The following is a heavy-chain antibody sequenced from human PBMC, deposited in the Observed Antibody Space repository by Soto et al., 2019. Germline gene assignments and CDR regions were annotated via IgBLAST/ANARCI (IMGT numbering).Heavy chain of an antibody. CDR2: VRYGGRT. CDR3: ARNSHLGDLSLGY. D-gene: IGHD3-16*02. J-gene: IGHJ4*02. CDR1: GCAISSVDYY. Sequence: QVQLQESGPGLVKPSQTLSLTCPVSGCAISSVDYYWSWIRQHPGKGLEWIGYVRYGGRTYYEPSLKSRVTISVDTSKNEIALKLMSGTSADTAVYYCARNSHLGDLSLGYWGQGTLVTVSS. V-gene: IGHV4-31*03.